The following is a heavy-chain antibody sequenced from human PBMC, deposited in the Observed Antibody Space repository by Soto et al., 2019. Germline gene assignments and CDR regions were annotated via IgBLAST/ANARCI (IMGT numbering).Heavy chain of an antibody. V-gene: IGHV3-23*01. D-gene: IGHD5-12*01. CDR2: VRGRDGST. CDR1: GFTFTTFD. CDR3: AKGAWLDC. J-gene: IGHJ4*02. Sequence: EVQLLESGGGLVQPGASLRLSCAASGFTFTTFDMSWARQAPGKGLEWVSVVRGRDGSTSYADSLKGRFTISKDSSKNTLYLQMNGLRAEDTALYYCAKGAWLDCWGQGTLVTVSS.